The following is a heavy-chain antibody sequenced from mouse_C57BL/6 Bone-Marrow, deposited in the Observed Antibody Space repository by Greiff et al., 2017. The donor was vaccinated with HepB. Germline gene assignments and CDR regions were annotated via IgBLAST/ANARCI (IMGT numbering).Heavy chain of an antibody. V-gene: IGHV1-64*01. D-gene: IGHD2-5*01. CDR1: GYTFTSYW. CDR2: IHPNSGST. Sequence: QVQLKQPGAELVKPGASVKLSCKASGYTFTSYWMHWVKQRPGQGLEWIGMIHPNSGSTNYNEKFKSKATLTVDKSSSTAYMQLSSLTSEDSAVYYCARSETYYSNYTTVYWGQGTLVTVSA. J-gene: IGHJ3*01. CDR3: ARSETYYSNYTTVY.